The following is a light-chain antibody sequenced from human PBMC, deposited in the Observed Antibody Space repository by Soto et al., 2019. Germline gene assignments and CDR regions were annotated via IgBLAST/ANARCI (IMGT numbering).Light chain of an antibody. V-gene: IGKV3-11*01. CDR2: DAS. J-gene: IGKJ1*01. CDR1: QSVSSY. CDR3: KQRSNWPPA. Sequence: EIVLLQSPATLSLSPGESSTLSCRASQSVSSYLAWYQQKPGQAPRLLIYDASNRATGIPARFSGSGSGTDFTLTMSSLEPEDFAVYYCKQRSNWPPAVGQGSKVDIK.